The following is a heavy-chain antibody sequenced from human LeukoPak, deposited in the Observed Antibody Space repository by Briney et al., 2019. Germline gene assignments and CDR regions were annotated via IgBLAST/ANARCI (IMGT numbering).Heavy chain of an antibody. CDR1: GGTFSNYA. J-gene: IGHJ4*02. CDR3: ARDSSGWCGGFFFDF. V-gene: IGHV1-69*06. CDR2: IIPIFDSV. Sequence: GSSVKVSCKASGGTFSNYAISWVRQAPGQGLEWMGRIIPIFDSVNYAQEFQGRVTITADKSTSTAYMDLSSLRSEDTAVYYCARDSSGWCGGFFFDFWGQGTLVTVSS. D-gene: IGHD6-19*01.